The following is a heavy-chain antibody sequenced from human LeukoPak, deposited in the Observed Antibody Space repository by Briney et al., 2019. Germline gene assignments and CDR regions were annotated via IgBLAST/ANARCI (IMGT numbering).Heavy chain of an antibody. CDR2: IDPSDSYT. V-gene: IGHV5-10-1*01. J-gene: IGHJ4*02. CDR1: GYSFTTYC. Sequence: GESLTTSCKGSGYSFTTYCITWVRQMPGKGLEWMGRIDPSDSYTNYSPSFQGHFTISADKSISTAYLQWSSLKAPDTAMYYCTIQRTGLPLAFSGQATLVTVSS. D-gene: IGHD1-1*01. CDR3: TIQRTGLPLAF.